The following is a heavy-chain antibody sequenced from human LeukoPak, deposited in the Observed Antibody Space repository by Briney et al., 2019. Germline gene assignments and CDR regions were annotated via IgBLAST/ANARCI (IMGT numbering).Heavy chain of an antibody. D-gene: IGHD4-11*01. V-gene: IGHV1-18*01. J-gene: IGHJ4*02. CDR2: ISAHNGNT. Sequence: ASVKVSCKASGYTFTSYGIIWVRQAPGQGLQWMGWISAHNGNTNYAQKLQGRVTMTTDTSTSTVYMELRSLRSDDTAVYYCARAQTTLLLDYWGQGTLVTVSP. CDR1: GYTFTSYG. CDR3: ARAQTTLLLDY.